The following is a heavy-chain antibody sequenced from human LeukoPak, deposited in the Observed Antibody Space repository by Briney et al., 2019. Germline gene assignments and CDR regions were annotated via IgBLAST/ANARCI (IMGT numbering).Heavy chain of an antibody. CDR1: GYSISSGYY. D-gene: IGHD3-22*01. CDR2: IYHSGST. J-gene: IGHJ4*02. V-gene: IGHV4-38-2*02. Sequence: SSGTLSPTCTVSGYSISSGYYWGWIRQPPGEGLGWVGSIYHSGSTYYNPSLKSRVTISVDRSKNQFSLKLSSVTAADTAVYYCARAGTYYYDSSVDYWGQGTLVTVSS. CDR3: ARAGTYYYDSSVDY.